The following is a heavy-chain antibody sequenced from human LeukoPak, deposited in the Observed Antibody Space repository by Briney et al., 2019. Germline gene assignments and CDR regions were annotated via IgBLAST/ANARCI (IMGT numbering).Heavy chain of an antibody. Sequence: SETLSLTCTISGGSISSSSYYWCWIRQPPGKGLEWIGSMYYSGSIHYNPSLESRVTISADTSKNQFSLKLSSVTAADTAVYYCARLDPDTMRFGGTFYYWGQGTLVTVSS. CDR2: MYYSGSI. V-gene: IGHV4-39*01. CDR1: GGSISSSSYY. D-gene: IGHD3-10*01. J-gene: IGHJ4*02. CDR3: ARLDPDTMRFGGTFYY.